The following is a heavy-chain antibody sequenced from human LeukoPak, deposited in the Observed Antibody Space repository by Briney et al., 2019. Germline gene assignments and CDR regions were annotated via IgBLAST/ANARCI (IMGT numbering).Heavy chain of an antibody. CDR3: ASASQLRFLEWLFDY. V-gene: IGHV1-2*02. D-gene: IGHD3-3*01. CDR1: GYTFTGYY. Sequence: GSSVKVSYKASGYTFTGYYMHWVRQAPGQGLEWMVWIKPKSGGTNYAQKFQGRVTMTRDTSISTAYMELSRLRSDDTAVYYCASASQLRFLEWLFDYWGQGTLVTVSS. CDR2: IKPKSGGT. J-gene: IGHJ4*02.